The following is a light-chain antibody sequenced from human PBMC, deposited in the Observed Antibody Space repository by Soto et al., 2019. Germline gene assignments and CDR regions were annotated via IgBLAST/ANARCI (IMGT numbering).Light chain of an antibody. CDR3: CPYAGRNINYA. CDR1: SRDVGGYNY. Sequence: QSALTQPRSVSGSPGQSVTISCTGTSRDVGGYNYVSWYQQHPGKAPKLMIYDVNKRPSGVPDRLSGSKSGDTASLTISGLQAEDEADYYCCPYAGRNINYAFGSGTKSPS. V-gene: IGLV2-11*01. CDR2: DVN. J-gene: IGLJ1*01.